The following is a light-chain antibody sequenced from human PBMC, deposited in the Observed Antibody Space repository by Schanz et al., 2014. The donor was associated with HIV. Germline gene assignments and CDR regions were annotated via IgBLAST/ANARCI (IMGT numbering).Light chain of an antibody. Sequence: QSVLTQPASASGSPGQSVTISCTGTSSDVGGYNYVSRPQQHPGKAPKLMIYEVSELPSAVPDRFSGSKSGNTASLTVSGLQPEDEADYYCSSYGGNNNLVFGGGTKLTVL. CDR1: SSDVGGYNY. CDR2: EVS. V-gene: IGLV2-8*01. J-gene: IGLJ2*01. CDR3: SSYGGNNNLV.